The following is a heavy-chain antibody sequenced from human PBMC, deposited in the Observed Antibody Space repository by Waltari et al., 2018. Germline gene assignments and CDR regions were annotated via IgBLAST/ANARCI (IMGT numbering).Heavy chain of an antibody. CDR2: ISYTGTT. Sequence: QLHLQEAGPRLVKPSASLPLTCSVPGGSIISNPHYWAWIRQPPGKGLEWTATISYTGTTYYNPSLRSRVTISVDMAKNQFSLKLTSVTPADTAVYYCATYVGASIGTAAFDVWGQGTMVTVSS. V-gene: IGHV4-39*01. D-gene: IGHD3-16*01. CDR3: ATYVGASIGTAAFDV. CDR1: GGSIISNPHY. J-gene: IGHJ3*01.